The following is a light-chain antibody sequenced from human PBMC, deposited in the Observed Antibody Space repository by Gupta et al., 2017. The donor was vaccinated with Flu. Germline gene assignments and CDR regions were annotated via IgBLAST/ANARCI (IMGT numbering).Light chain of an antibody. CDR2: KAS. CDR3: QQYNSYSGT. CDR1: QSISSW. Sequence: DIQMTQSPSTLSASVGDRVTITCRASQSISSWLAWYQQKPGKALKLLIYKASSLESGVPSRFSGSGSGTEFTLTINSLQPDDFATYYCQQYNSYSGTFGQGTKLEIK. V-gene: IGKV1-5*03. J-gene: IGKJ2*01.